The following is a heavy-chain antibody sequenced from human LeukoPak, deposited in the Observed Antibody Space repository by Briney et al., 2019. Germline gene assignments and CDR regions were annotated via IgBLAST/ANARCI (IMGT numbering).Heavy chain of an antibody. D-gene: IGHD2-8*01. V-gene: IGHV4-61*09. Sequence: SQTLSLTCTVSGGSISSGPHYWSWIRQPAGKGLEWIGHIYTSGSTNYNPSLKSRVTISLETSKNQFSLKLNSVTAADTAVYYCATSQKPHCTNGVCFPFWDYWGQGTLVTVSS. CDR1: GGSISSGPHY. CDR3: ATSQKPHCTNGVCFPFWDY. CDR2: IYTSGST. J-gene: IGHJ4*02.